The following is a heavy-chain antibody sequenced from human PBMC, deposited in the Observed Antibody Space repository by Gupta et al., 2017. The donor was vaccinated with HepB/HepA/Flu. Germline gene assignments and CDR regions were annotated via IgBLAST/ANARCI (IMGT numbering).Heavy chain of an antibody. CDR2: IYWNDDK. V-gene: IGHV2-5*01. CDR1: GFSLSTSGVG. Sequence: QITLKESGPTLVKPTQTLTLTCTFSGFSLSTSGVGVGWIRQPPGKALEWLALIYWNDDKRYSPSLKSRLTITKDTSKNQVVLTMTNMDTVETATYYCAHSKDSYGDNSAAFDIWGQGTMVTVSS. J-gene: IGHJ3*02. CDR3: AHSKDSYGDNSAAFDI. D-gene: IGHD4-23*01.